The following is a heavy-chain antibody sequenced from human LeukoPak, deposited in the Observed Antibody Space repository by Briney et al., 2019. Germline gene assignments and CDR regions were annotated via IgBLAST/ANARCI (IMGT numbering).Heavy chain of an antibody. D-gene: IGHD4-23*01. V-gene: IGHV4-39*01. CDR1: GGPISSSSYY. CDR2: IYYSGST. Sequence: SETLSLTCTVSGGPISSSSYYWGWIRQPPGKGLEWIGSIYYSGSTYYNPSLKSRVTISVDTSKNQFSLKLSSVTAADTAVYYCARNSGAFDIWGQGTMVTVSS. J-gene: IGHJ3*02. CDR3: ARNSGAFDI.